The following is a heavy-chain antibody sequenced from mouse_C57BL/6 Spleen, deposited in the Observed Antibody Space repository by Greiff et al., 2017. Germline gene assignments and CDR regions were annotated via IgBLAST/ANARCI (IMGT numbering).Heavy chain of an antibody. J-gene: IGHJ4*01. CDR1: GYTFTNYW. CDR2: IYPGGGYT. D-gene: IGHD1-1*01. CDR3: ARWDYYGSSHAMDY. Sequence: VQRVESGAELVRPGTSVKMSCKASGYTFTNYWIGWAKQRPGHGLEWIGDIYPGGGYTNYNEKFKGKATLTADKSSSTAYMQFSSLTSEDSAIYYCARWDYYGSSHAMDYWGQGTSVTVSS. V-gene: IGHV1-63*01.